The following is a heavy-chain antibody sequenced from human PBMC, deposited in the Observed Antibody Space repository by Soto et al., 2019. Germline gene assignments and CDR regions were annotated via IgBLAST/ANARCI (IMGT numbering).Heavy chain of an antibody. D-gene: IGHD3-3*01. CDR1: GFMFNHYA. CDR2: ISGSTGTT. CDR3: ARIKLVEWFFINVDVYDMDV. V-gene: IGHV3-23*01. Sequence: GGSLRLSCEASGFMFNHYAMAWVRQTPGKGLEWVSVISGSTGTTYYADSVKGRFTISRDNSKNTVSLQMDSLRDEDAAVYYCARIKLVEWFFINVDVYDMDVWGQGTPVTVSS. J-gene: IGHJ6*02.